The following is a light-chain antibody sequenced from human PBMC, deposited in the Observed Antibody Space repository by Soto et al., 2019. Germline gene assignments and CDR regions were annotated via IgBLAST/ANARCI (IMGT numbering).Light chain of an antibody. CDR3: QQYDTWPHT. V-gene: IGKV3-15*01. CDR2: DAS. CDR1: ESVSCN. Sequence: EIVITQSPATLSLSPGERATLSCRASESVSCNLAWHQQKPGQAPSLLIYDASTRATAIPARFSGSGSGTEFTLTISSLQPEDGAVYHCQQYDTWPHTFGQGTKLEIK. J-gene: IGKJ2*01.